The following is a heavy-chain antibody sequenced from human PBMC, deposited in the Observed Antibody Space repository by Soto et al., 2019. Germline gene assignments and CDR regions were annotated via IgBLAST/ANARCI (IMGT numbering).Heavy chain of an antibody. CDR2: IIPILGIA. CDR1: GGTFSSYI. J-gene: IGHJ4*02. D-gene: IGHD3-16*01. V-gene: IGHV1-69*02. Sequence: QVQLVQSGAEVKKPGSSVKVSCKASGGTFSSYIISWVRQAPGQGLEWMGRIIPILGIANYAQKFQGRVTITADKSTSTAYMELSSLRSEDTAVYYRARIQPYDYVDYGGQGTLVTVSS. CDR3: ARIQPYDYVDY.